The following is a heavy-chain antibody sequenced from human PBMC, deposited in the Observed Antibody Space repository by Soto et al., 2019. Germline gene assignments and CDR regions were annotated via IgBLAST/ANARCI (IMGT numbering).Heavy chain of an antibody. CDR2: IKEDGSET. Sequence: GGSLRLSCAASGFTFSIYWMSWVRQAPGKGLEWVANIKEDGSETYYMDSVKGRFTISRDNAKNSLYLQMNSLRAEDTAVYYCARDYSSTTPFYWGQGTLVTVSS. D-gene: IGHD2-2*01. CDR3: ARDYSSTTPFY. CDR1: GFTFSIYW. V-gene: IGHV3-7*01. J-gene: IGHJ4*02.